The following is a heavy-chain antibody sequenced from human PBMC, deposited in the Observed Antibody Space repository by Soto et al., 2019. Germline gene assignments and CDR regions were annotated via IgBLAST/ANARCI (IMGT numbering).Heavy chain of an antibody. Sequence: QVQLVQSGAEVKKPGASVKVSCKASGYTFTSYYMHWVRQAPGQGLEWMGIINPSGGSTSYAQKFQGRVPMTRDTSTSTVYMELSSLRSEDTAVYYCARVTTSLGFDYWGQGTLVTVSS. V-gene: IGHV1-46*01. CDR2: INPSGGST. CDR1: GYTFTSYY. CDR3: ARVTTSLGFDY. J-gene: IGHJ4*02. D-gene: IGHD1-1*01.